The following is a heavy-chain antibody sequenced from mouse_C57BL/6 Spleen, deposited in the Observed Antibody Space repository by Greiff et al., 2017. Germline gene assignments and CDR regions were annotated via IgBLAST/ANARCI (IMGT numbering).Heavy chain of an antibody. V-gene: IGHV5-4*03. CDR2: ISDGGSYT. CDR3: ARGNIYYYGSSYVGYFDY. J-gene: IGHJ2*01. Sequence: EVMLVESGGGLVKPGGSLKLSCAASGFTFSSYAMSWVRQTPEKRLEWVATISDGGSYTYYPDNVKGRFTISRANAKNNLYLQMSHLKSEDTAMYYCARGNIYYYGSSYVGYFDYWGQGTTLTVSS. D-gene: IGHD1-1*01. CDR1: GFTFSSYA.